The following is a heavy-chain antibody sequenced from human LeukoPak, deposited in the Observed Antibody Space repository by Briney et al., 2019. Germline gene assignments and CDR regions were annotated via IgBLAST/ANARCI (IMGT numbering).Heavy chain of an antibody. D-gene: IGHD1-26*01. V-gene: IGHV3-21*01. CDR2: ISSSSSYI. CDR1: GFTFSSYS. J-gene: IGHJ3*02. CDR3: ARDRVSQYSGSYTAFDI. Sequence: GGSLRLSCAASGFTFSSYSMNWVRQAPGKGLEWVSSISSSSSYIYYADSVKGRFTISRDNAKKSLYLQMNSLRAEDTAVYYCARDRVSQYSGSYTAFDIWGQGTMVTVSS.